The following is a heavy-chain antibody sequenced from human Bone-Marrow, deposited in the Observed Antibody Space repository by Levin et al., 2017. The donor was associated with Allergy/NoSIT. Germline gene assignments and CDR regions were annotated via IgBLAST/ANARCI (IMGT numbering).Heavy chain of an antibody. J-gene: IGHJ4*02. Sequence: GESLKISCKASGYSFIDYGISWVRQAPGQGLEWMGWVSGHNDNTHYQQSFQDRVTMTTDTSTSTAYMELRSLEYGDSAVYYCVRDVYSIFTTGGIDYWGPGTLITVSS. CDR2: VSGHNDNT. V-gene: IGHV1-18*01. CDR1: GYSFIDYG. CDR3: VRDVYSIFTTGGIDY. D-gene: IGHD2-21*01.